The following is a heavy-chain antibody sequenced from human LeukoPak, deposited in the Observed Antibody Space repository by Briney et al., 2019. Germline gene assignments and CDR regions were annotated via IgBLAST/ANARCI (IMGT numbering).Heavy chain of an antibody. Sequence: GASVKVSCKASGYTFTSYGISWVRQAPGQGLEWMGWISAYNGNTNYAQKLQGRVTMTTDTSTSTAYMELRSLRSDDTAVYYCARDHYYDSSGYYFEVFLLREKVGNYYMDVWGKGTTVTVSS. V-gene: IGHV1-18*01. D-gene: IGHD3-22*01. J-gene: IGHJ6*03. CDR1: GYTFTSYG. CDR3: ARDHYYDSSGYYFEVFLLREKVGNYYMDV. CDR2: ISAYNGNT.